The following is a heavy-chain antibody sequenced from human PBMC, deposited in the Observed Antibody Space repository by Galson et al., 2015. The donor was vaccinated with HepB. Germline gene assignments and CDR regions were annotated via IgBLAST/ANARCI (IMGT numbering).Heavy chain of an antibody. D-gene: IGHD3-10*01. CDR1: GYTLTELS. CDR3: ATGVTMVQGVTNWFDP. J-gene: IGHJ5*02. V-gene: IGHV1-24*01. Sequence: SVKVSCKVSGYTLTELSMHWVRQAPGKGLEWMGGFDPEDGETIYAQKFQGRVTMTEDTSTDTAYMELSSLRSEDTAVYYCATGVTMVQGVTNWFDPWGQGTLVTVSS. CDR2: FDPEDGET.